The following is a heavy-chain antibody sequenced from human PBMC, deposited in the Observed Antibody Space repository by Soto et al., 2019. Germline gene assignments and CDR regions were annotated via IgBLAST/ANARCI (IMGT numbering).Heavy chain of an antibody. CDR2: MYPGDSDT. CDR1: GYDFNTNW. Sequence: GESLKISCRGSGYDFNTNWFGWVRQLPGRGLEWVGIMYPGDSDTRYNPSLQGHVTLSADVTVSTAFLQWRSLKTSDSGMYFCARLPRDCNKTSCYYADHWGQGASVTVSS. J-gene: IGHJ4*02. D-gene: IGHD3-22*01. V-gene: IGHV5-51*01. CDR3: ARLPRDCNKTSCYYADH.